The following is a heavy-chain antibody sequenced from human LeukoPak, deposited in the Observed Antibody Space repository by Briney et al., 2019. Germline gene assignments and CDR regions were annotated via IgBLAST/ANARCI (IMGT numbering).Heavy chain of an antibody. CDR1: GFTFSSYA. CDR3: ANPGGVVVIRLFAFDI. J-gene: IGHJ3*02. CDR2: ISGSGGGT. Sequence: PGGSLRLSCAASGFTFSSYAMSWVRQAPGKGLEWVSAISGSGGGTYYADSVKGRFTISRDNSKNTLYLQMNSLRAEDTAVYYCANPGGVVVIRLFAFDIWGQGTMVTVSS. D-gene: IGHD3-22*01. V-gene: IGHV3-23*01.